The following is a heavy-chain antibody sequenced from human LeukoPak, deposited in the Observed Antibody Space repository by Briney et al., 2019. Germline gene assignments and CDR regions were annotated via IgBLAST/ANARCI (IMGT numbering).Heavy chain of an antibody. CDR1: GYTFTSYG. V-gene: IGHV1-18*01. CDR2: ISAYNGNT. J-gene: IGHJ5*02. Sequence: GASVKVSCKASGYTFTSYGISWVRQAPGQGLEWMGWISAYNGNTNYAQKLQGRVTMTTDTSTSTAYMELRSLRSDDTAVYYCARGGGGWYWYVMGNWFDPWGHGTLVTVSS. CDR3: ARGGGGWYWYVMGNWFDP. D-gene: IGHD6-19*01.